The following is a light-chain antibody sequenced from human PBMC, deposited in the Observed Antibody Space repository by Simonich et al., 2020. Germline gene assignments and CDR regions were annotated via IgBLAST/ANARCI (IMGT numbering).Light chain of an antibody. CDR3: SSYTSSSLI. J-gene: IGLJ2*01. Sequence: QSALTQPASVSGSPGQSITISCTGTSSDVGGYNYVSWYQQHPGKAPKLMINDVSMRPSGGSIRFSGSKSGNTASLTISGLQAEDEADYYCSSYTSSSLIFGGGTKLTVL. CDR2: DVS. CDR1: SSDVGGYNY. V-gene: IGLV2-14*03.